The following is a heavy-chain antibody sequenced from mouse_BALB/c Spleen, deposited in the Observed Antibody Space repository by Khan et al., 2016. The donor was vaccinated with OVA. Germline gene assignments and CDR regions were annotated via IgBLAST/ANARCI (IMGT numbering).Heavy chain of an antibody. V-gene: IGHV1S136*01. CDR1: GYIFTNYV. Sequence: EVKLMESGPELVKPGASVKMSCKPSGYIFTNYVLHWVKQKPGQGLEWIGYINPYNGGTKYNEKFKGKATLASDKSSITAYMALSSLTSEDSAVYYCARGNWQSYYFDYWGQGTTLTLSS. J-gene: IGHJ2*01. D-gene: IGHD4-1*01. CDR3: ARGNWQSYYFDY. CDR2: INPYNGGT.